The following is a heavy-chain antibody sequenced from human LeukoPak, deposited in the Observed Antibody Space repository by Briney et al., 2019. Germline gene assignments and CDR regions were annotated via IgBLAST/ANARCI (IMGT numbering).Heavy chain of an antibody. V-gene: IGHV4-34*01. J-gene: IGHJ3*02. Sequence: SETLSLTCAVYGGSFSGYYWSWIRQPPGKGLEWIGEINHSGSTNYNPSLKSRVTISVDTSKNQFSLKLSSVTAADTAVYYCAREPGIAVAGPWGAFDIWGQGTMVTVSS. CDR3: AREPGIAVAGPWGAFDI. CDR1: GGSFSGYY. D-gene: IGHD6-19*01. CDR2: INHSGST.